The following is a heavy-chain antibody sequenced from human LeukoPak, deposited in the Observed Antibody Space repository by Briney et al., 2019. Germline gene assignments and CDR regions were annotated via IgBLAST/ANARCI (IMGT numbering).Heavy chain of an antibody. CDR3: AREGLTGLPPNYFDY. CDR2: ISAYNGNT. J-gene: IGHJ4*02. Sequence: GASVKVSCKASGYIFTSYGISWVRQAPGQGLEWMGWISAYNGNTNYAQKLQGRVTMTTDTSTSTAYMELRSLRSDDTAVYYCAREGLTGLPPNYFDYWGQGTLVTVSS. D-gene: IGHD3-9*01. V-gene: IGHV1-18*01. CDR1: GYIFTSYG.